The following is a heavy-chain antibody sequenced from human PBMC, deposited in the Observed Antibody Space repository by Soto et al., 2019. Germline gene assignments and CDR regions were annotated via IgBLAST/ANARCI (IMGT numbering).Heavy chain of an antibody. D-gene: IGHD6-19*01. CDR3: ARDMGNSGWYDRGMDV. V-gene: IGHV1-46*01. CDR2: INPSGRST. J-gene: IGHJ6*02. Sequence: GTSVKLSCKESRYTKTSNYMHWVRQAPEQGLEWMGIINPSGRSTSYAQKFQGRITMTRDTSTSTVYMEVSSLRSEDTAVYYCARDMGNSGWYDRGMDVWGQGTTVTVSS. CDR1: RYTKTSNY.